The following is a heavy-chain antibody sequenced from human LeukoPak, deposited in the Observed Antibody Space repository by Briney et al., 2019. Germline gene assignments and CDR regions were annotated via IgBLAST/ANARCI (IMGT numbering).Heavy chain of an antibody. CDR3: AGGLRSGLIDY. V-gene: IGHV3-53*01. J-gene: IGHJ4*02. CDR1: EFTVNNNY. Sequence: PGGSLRLSCAASEFTVNNNYMSWVRQAPGKGLEWVSTIYGAGSTNYADSVKGRFTLSRDNSKNTMYLQMNSLRAEDTAVYYCAGGLRSGLIDYWGQGTLVTVSS. D-gene: IGHD4-17*01. CDR2: IYGAGST.